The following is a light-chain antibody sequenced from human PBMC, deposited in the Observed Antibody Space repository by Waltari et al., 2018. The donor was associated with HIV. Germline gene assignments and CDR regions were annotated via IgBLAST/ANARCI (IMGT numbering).Light chain of an antibody. CDR1: SSNIGSNT. CDR2: SNN. CDR3: AAWDDSLNGAV. J-gene: IGLJ7*01. V-gene: IGLV1-44*01. Sequence: QSVLTQPPSASGTPGQRVTISCSGSSSNIGSNTVHWYQQLPGTAPKLLIYSNNQRPSVVPARFSGSKSGTSASLAISGLQSEDEADYYCAAWDDSLNGAVFGGGTQLTVL.